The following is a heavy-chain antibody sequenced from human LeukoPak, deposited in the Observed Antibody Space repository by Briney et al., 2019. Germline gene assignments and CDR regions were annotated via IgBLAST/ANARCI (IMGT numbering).Heavy chain of an antibody. CDR3: ARDVSNSGWYEGTFDV. J-gene: IGHJ3*01. Sequence: GRSLRLSCAASGFTFNSYNMHWVRQAPGKGLEWVAVISYDGSNKYYADPVKGRFTITRDNAKNLLYLQVNSLRAEDTAVYYCARDVSNSGWYEGTFDVWGQGTMVTVSS. CDR2: ISYDGSNK. CDR1: GFTFNSYN. V-gene: IGHV3-30*04. D-gene: IGHD6-19*01.